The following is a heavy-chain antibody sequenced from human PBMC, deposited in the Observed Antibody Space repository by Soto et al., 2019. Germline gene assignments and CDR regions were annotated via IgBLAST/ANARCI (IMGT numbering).Heavy chain of an antibody. Sequence: QLQLQESGPGLVKPSETLSLTCTVSGGSISSSSYYWGWIRQPPGTGLEWIGSSYYTGSTYYNPSLTSRATISVDTSKNQFSLELSSVTAADTAVYYCARRSTMVRGVHLFHNPFDIWGQGTMVTVSS. J-gene: IGHJ3*02. D-gene: IGHD3-10*01. CDR2: SYYTGST. CDR1: GGSISSSSYY. V-gene: IGHV4-39*01. CDR3: ARRSTMVRGVHLFHNPFDI.